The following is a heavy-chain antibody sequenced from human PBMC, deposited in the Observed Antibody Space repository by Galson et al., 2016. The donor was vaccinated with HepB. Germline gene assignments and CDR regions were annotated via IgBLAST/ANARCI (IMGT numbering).Heavy chain of an antibody. Sequence: SETLSLTCAVYGGSFSDYLWTWIRQPPGKGLEWIAEINHRGNTNYKPSLKSRVTISVDTFKNKFSLKLSSVTAADTAVYYRGSLVGFCSGGSCRCPWGQGTMVTVSS. J-gene: IGHJ3*01. V-gene: IGHV4-34*01. CDR3: GSLVGFCSGGSCRCP. CDR2: INHRGNT. CDR1: GGSFSDYL. D-gene: IGHD2-15*01.